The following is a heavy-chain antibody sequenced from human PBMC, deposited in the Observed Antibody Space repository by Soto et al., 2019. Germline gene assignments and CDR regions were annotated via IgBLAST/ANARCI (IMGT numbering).Heavy chain of an antibody. CDR3: ARDGLSYSSAQVHYYYGMDV. J-gene: IGHJ6*02. Sequence: GGSLRLSCAASGFTFSSYWMSWVRQAPGKGLEWVANIKQDGSEKYYVDSVKGRFTISRDNAKNSLYLQMNSLRAEDTAVYYCARDGLSYSSAQVHYYYGMDVWGQGTTVTVSS. V-gene: IGHV3-7*01. D-gene: IGHD6-19*01. CDR2: IKQDGSEK. CDR1: GFTFSSYW.